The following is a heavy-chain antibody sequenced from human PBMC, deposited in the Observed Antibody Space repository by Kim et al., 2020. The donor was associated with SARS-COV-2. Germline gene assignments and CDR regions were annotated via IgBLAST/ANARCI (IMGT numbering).Heavy chain of an antibody. CDR2: IKSKTDGGTT. Sequence: GGSLRLSCAASGFTFSNAWMSWVRQAPGKGLEWGGRIKSKTDGGTTDYAAPVKGRFTISRDDSKNTLYLQMNSLKTEETAVYYCTTGGAAWGKGTMVTV. CDR3: TTGGAA. V-gene: IGHV3-15*01. CDR1: GFTFSNAW. D-gene: IGHD2-21*01. J-gene: IGHJ3*01.